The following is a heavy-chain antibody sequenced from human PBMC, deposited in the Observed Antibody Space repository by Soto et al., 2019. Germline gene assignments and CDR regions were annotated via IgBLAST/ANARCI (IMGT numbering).Heavy chain of an antibody. D-gene: IGHD2-15*01. CDR1: GFTFSSYA. J-gene: IGHJ5*02. Sequence: LRLSFAASGFTFSSYAMSWVGQAPGKGLEWVSAISGSGGSTYYADSVKGRFTISRDNSKNTLYLQMNSLRAEDTAVYYCAKEYLDCSGGSCYTGFDPWGQGTLVTLSS. CDR2: ISGSGGST. CDR3: AKEYLDCSGGSCYTGFDP. V-gene: IGHV3-23*01.